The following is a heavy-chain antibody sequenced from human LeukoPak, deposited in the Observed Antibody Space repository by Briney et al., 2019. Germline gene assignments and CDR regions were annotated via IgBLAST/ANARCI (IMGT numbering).Heavy chain of an antibody. Sequence: SETLSLTCTVSGGSISSYYWSWIRQPPGKGLAWVGCIYYSGSTNYNPSLKSRVTISVDTSKNQFSLKLSSVTAADTAVYYCAAGHGSGSYYNPPGAFDYWGQGTLVTVSS. CDR2: IYYSGST. CDR1: GGSISSYY. CDR3: AAGHGSGSYYNPPGAFDY. D-gene: IGHD3-10*01. V-gene: IGHV4-59*01. J-gene: IGHJ4*02.